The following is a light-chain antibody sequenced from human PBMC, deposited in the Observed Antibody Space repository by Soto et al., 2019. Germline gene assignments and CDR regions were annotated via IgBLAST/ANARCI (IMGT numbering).Light chain of an antibody. CDR1: SSDVGKYNY. CDR2: EVS. CDR3: SSYTGSSINTVV. V-gene: IGLV2-14*01. J-gene: IGLJ2*01. Sequence: QSALTQPASVSGSPRQSITISCTGTSSDVGKYNYVSWYQQHPAKAPKLMIFEVSNRPSGVSNRFSGSKSGNTAALTISGLQAEDEAEYYCSSYTGSSINTVVFGGGTKLTVL.